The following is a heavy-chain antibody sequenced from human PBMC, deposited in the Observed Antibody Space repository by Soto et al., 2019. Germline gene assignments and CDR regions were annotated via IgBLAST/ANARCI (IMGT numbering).Heavy chain of an antibody. V-gene: IGHV1-69*13. J-gene: IGHJ4*02. Sequence: SVKVSCKASGGTFSSYAISWVRQAPGQGLEWMGGIIPIFGTANYAQKFQGRVTITADESTSTAYMELSSLRSEDTAVYYCARGKYYYDSSGYYVCDYWGQGTLVTVSS. CDR1: GGTFSSYA. CDR2: IIPIFGTA. CDR3: ARGKYYYDSSGYYVCDY. D-gene: IGHD3-22*01.